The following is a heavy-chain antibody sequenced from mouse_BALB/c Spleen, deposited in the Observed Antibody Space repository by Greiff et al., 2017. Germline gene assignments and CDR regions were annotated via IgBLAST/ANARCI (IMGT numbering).Heavy chain of an antibody. CDR3: ALIYYGERSARDY. CDR2: IDPANGNT. D-gene: IGHD2-1*01. CDR1: GFNIKDTY. J-gene: IGHJ4*01. V-gene: IGHV14-3*02. Sequence: EVQLQQSGAELVKPGASVKLSCTASGFNIKDTYMHWVKQRPEQGLEWIGRIDPANGNTKYDPKFQGKATITADTSSNTAYLQLSSLTSEDTAVYYWALIYYGERSARDYWGQGTSVTVSS.